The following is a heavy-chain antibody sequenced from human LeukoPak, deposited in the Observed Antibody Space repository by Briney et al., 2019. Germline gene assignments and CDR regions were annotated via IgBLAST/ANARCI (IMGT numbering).Heavy chain of an antibody. J-gene: IGHJ4*02. D-gene: IGHD3-22*01. Sequence: SETLSLTCTVSGDSISTYYWSWIRQPPGKGLEWIGYIYYRVTSDYNPSLKSRVTMSVDMSTRQISLKLSSVTAADTAVYYCARIKPSWLLLRSSFDYWGQGTLVTVSS. CDR1: GDSISTYY. CDR3: ARIKPSWLLLRSSFDY. V-gene: IGHV4-59*01. CDR2: IYYRVTS.